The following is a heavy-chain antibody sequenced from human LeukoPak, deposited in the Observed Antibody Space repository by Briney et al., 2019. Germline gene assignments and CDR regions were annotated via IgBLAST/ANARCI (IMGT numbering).Heavy chain of an antibody. CDR1: GFTFSSYE. J-gene: IGHJ5*02. Sequence: HPGGSLRLSCAASGFTFSSYEMNWVRQAPGKGLEWVSYISSSGSNIYYADSVKGRFTISRDNAKNSLYLQMNSLRAEDTAVYYCARRKVTKSDWFDPWGQGTLVTVSS. D-gene: IGHD4-17*01. CDR3: ARRKVTKSDWFDP. CDR2: ISSSGSNI. V-gene: IGHV3-48*03.